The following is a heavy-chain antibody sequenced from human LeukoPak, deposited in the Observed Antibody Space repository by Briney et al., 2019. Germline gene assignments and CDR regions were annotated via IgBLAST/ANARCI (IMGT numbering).Heavy chain of an antibody. J-gene: IGHJ4*02. V-gene: IGHV3-30*02. D-gene: IGHD6-13*01. CDR3: AKDLSGSIAAAGSLDY. Sequence: PGGSLRLSCAASGFTFSSYGMHWVRQAPGKGLEWVAFIRYDGSNKYYADSVKGRFTISGDNSKNTLYLQMNSLRAEDTAVYYCAKDLSGSIAAAGSLDYWGQGTLVTVSS. CDR1: GFTFSSYG. CDR2: IRYDGSNK.